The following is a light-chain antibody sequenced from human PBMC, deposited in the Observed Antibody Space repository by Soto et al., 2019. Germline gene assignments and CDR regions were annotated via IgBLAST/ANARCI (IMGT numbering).Light chain of an antibody. V-gene: IGKV3-20*01. Sequence: EIVLTQSPGTLSLSPGERATLSCRASQSVSSSYLAWYQQKPGQAPRLLIYGTSSRATAIPDRFSGSGSGTDFTLTISRLEPEDFAVYYCQQYGSSSWTFGQGTTVDIK. CDR3: QQYGSSSWT. CDR1: QSVSSSY. J-gene: IGKJ1*01. CDR2: GTS.